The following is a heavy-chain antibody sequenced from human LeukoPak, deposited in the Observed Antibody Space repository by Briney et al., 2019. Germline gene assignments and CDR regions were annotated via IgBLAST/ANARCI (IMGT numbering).Heavy chain of an antibody. V-gene: IGHV4-38-2*02. CDR2: IYHSGST. Sequence: SETLSLTCTVSGYSISSGYYWGWIRQPPGKGLEWIGSIYHSGSTYYNPSLKSRVTISVDTSKNQFSLKLSSVTAADTAVYYCARDPKGRITIFGVVLRPIGGFDPWGQGTLVTVSS. CDR3: ARDPKGRITIFGVVLRPIGGFDP. J-gene: IGHJ5*02. D-gene: IGHD3-3*01. CDR1: GYSISSGYY.